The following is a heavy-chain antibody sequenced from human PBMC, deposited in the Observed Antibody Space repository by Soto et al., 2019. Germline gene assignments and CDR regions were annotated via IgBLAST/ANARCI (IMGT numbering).Heavy chain of an antibody. V-gene: IGHV3-33*01. D-gene: IGHD1-26*01. CDR1: GFTFSSYG. CDR3: ARDEVGYQDY. J-gene: IGHJ4*02. CDR2: IWYDGSNK. Sequence: QVQLVESGGGVVQPGRSLRLSCAASGFTFSSYGMHWVRQAPGKGLEWVAVIWYDGSNKYYADSVKGRFTISRDNSKNTLYLQMNSLRAEDTAVYYCARDEVGYQDYWGQGTLVTVSS.